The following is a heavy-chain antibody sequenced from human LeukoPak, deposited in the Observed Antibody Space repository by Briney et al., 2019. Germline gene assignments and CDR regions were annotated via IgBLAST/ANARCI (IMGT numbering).Heavy chain of an antibody. Sequence: GGSLRLSCAASGFTFTNSGMHWVRQAPGRGLEWVAFIQFHGGDIFYADSVEGRFTISRDNSKNTLYLQMNSLRPEDTAVYYCAKDNPIEKVPGLGPGSWGQGPLVTVSS. CDR2: IQFHGGDI. CDR1: GFTFTNSG. J-gene: IGHJ5*02. D-gene: IGHD2-2*01. V-gene: IGHV3-30*02. CDR3: AKDNPIEKVPGLGPGS.